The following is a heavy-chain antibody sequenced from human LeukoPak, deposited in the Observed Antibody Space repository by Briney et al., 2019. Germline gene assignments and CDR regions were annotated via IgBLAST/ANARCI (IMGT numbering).Heavy chain of an antibody. CDR3: ARVHGITIFGVVIRPFDY. V-gene: IGHV5-51*01. Sequence: GESLQISCKGSGYSFTSYWIGWVRQMPGKGLEWMGIIHPGDSDTRYSPSFQGQVTISADKSISTAYLQWSSLKASDTAMYYCARVHGITIFGVVIRPFDYWGQGTPVTVSS. CDR2: IHPGDSDT. J-gene: IGHJ4*02. D-gene: IGHD3-3*01. CDR1: GYSFTSYW.